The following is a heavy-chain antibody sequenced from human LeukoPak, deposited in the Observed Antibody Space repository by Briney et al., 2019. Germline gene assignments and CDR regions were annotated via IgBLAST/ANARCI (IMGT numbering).Heavy chain of an antibody. V-gene: IGHV3-30*19. Sequence: GGSLRLSCAASGFTFSSYGMHWVRQAPGKGREGGAVISYDGSNKYYADSVKGRFTISRDNSKNTLYLQMNSLRAEDTAVYYCARELALTHNWFDPWGQGTLVTVSS. CDR1: GFTFSSYG. D-gene: IGHD1-14*01. J-gene: IGHJ5*02. CDR2: ISYDGSNK. CDR3: ARELALTHNWFDP.